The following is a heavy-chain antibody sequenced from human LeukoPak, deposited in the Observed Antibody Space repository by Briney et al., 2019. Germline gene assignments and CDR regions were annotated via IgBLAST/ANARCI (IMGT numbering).Heavy chain of an antibody. CDR3: ARDLSAVYSSGWYL. D-gene: IGHD6-19*01. CDR2: IKQDGSEK. CDR1: GFTFSSYW. J-gene: IGHJ5*02. Sequence: GGSLRLSCAASGFTFSSYWMSWVCQAPGKGLEWVANIKQDGSEKYYVDSVKGRFTISRDNAKNSLYLQMNSLRAEDTAVYYCARDLSAVYSSGWYLWGQGTLVTVSS. V-gene: IGHV3-7*01.